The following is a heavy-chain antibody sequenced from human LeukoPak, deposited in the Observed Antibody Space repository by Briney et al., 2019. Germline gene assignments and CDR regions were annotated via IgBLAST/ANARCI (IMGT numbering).Heavy chain of an antibody. CDR3: ARAVRGYSYGYLDY. CDR1: GGSVSSGGYY. D-gene: IGHD5-18*01. J-gene: IGHJ4*02. V-gene: IGHV4-31*03. Sequence: PPETLSLTCTVSGGSVSSGGYYWSWIRQHPGKGLEWIGYIYYSGSTYYNPSLKSRVTISVDTSKNQFSLKLSSVTAADTAVYYCARAVRGYSYGYLDYWGQGTLVTVSS. CDR2: IYYSGST.